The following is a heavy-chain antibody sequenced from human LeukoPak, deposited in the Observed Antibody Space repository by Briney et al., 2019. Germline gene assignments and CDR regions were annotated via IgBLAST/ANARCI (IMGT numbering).Heavy chain of an antibody. Sequence: KSGASLRLSCAASGFTFSDYYMSCIRQAPGKGLEWASYISSSSSYTNYADSVKGRFTISRDNAKNSLYLQMNSLRAEDTAVYYCARESGISGGAFDIWGQGTMVTVSS. V-gene: IGHV3-11*05. CDR1: GFTFSDYY. J-gene: IGHJ3*02. CDR2: ISSSSSYT. CDR3: ARESGISGGAFDI. D-gene: IGHD1-14*01.